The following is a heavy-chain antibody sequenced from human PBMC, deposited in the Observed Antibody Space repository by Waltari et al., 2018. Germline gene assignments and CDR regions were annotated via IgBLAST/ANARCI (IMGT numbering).Heavy chain of an antibody. Sequence: EVQLLDSGGGLVQPGGSLRLSCAASGFTFSNFAMSWVRQAPGKGLEWVSGISGSDNTYYADSVVGRFTISRENSKNTLYLEMISLRAEDTALYYCAKDLRGSVPDAFDIWGQGTMVTVS. CDR1: GFTFSNFA. CDR3: AKDLRGSVPDAFDI. D-gene: IGHD3-10*01. CDR2: ISGSDNT. J-gene: IGHJ3*02. V-gene: IGHV3-23*01.